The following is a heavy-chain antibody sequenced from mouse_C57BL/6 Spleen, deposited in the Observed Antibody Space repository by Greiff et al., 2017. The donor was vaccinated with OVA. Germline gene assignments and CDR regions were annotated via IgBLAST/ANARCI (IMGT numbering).Heavy chain of an antibody. J-gene: IGHJ1*03. D-gene: IGHD1-1*01. CDR3: ARGGGSSYGYFDV. CDR1: GYTFTSYW. CDR2: IDPSDSYT. V-gene: IGHV1-59*01. Sequence: QVQLQQPGAELVRPGTSVKLSCKASGYTFTSYWMHWVKQRPGQGLEWIGVIDPSDSYTNYNQKFKGKATLTVDTSSSTAYMQLSSLTSEDSAVYYCARGGGSSYGYFDVWGTGTTVTVSS.